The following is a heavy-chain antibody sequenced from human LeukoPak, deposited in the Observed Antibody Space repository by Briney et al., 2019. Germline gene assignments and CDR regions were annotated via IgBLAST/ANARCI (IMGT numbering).Heavy chain of an antibody. CDR1: GGSISSYY. Sequence: SETLSLTCTVSGGSISSYYWSWIRQPPGKGLEWIGYIYYSGSTNYNPSLKSRVTISVDTSKNQFSLKLSSVTAADTAVYYCARDLGYIYGYGYYGMDVWGQGTTVTVSS. CDR3: ARDLGYIYGYGYYGMDV. V-gene: IGHV4-59*01. J-gene: IGHJ6*02. D-gene: IGHD5-18*01. CDR2: IYYSGST.